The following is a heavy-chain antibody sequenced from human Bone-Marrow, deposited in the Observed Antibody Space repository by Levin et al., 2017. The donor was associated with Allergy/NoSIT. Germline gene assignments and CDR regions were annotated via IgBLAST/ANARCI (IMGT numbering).Heavy chain of an antibody. Sequence: PSETLSLTCAVSGGSINTAKWWSWVRQSPTKGLEWIGEVYHNGRTNYNPSLRSRVTILVDTAKNQFSLNLSSVTAADTAVYYCARDCGRSGGSCDGYGMDVWGQGTTVIISS. D-gene: IGHD2-15*01. CDR2: VYHNGRT. V-gene: IGHV4-4*02. J-gene: IGHJ6*02. CDR1: GGSINTAKW. CDR3: ARDCGRSGGSCDGYGMDV.